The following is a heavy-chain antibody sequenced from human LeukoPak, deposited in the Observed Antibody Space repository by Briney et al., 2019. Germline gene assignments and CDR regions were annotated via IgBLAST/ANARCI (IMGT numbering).Heavy chain of an antibody. CDR1: GFTVSSNY. J-gene: IGHJ4*02. CDR3: ARDPGHCSSTSCYKFFDY. V-gene: IGHV3-53*01. D-gene: IGHD2-2*02. CDR2: FYGGGRT. Sequence: GGSLRLSCAASGFTVSSNYMSWVRQAPGKGLEWVSVFYGGGRTYYADSVKGRFTVSRDNAKNSLYLQMNSLRAEDTAVYYCARDPGHCSSTSCYKFFDYWGQGTLVTVSS.